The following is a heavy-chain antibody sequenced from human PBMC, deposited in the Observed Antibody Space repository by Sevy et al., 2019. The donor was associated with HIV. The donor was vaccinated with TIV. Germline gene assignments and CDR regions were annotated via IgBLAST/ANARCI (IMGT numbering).Heavy chain of an antibody. CDR1: GFTFSSYA. J-gene: IGHJ5*02. CDR3: ARQGREYSSGSYFNSREGGWFDP. Sequence: GGSLRLSCAASGFTFSSYAMHWVRQAPGKGLEWAAVISYDGSNKYYADSVKGRFTISRDNSKNTLYLQMNSLRAEDTAVYYCARQGREYSSGSYFNSREGGWFDPWGQGTLVTVSS. D-gene: IGHD6-19*01. CDR2: ISYDGSNK. V-gene: IGHV3-30-3*01.